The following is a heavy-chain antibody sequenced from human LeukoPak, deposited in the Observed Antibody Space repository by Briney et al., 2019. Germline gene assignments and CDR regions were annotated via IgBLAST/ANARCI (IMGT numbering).Heavy chain of an antibody. CDR1: GFPFSSYA. J-gene: IGHJ4*02. CDR2: ISGSGGST. CDR3: ATHTGY. V-gene: IGHV3-23*01. Sequence: GGTLRLSCAASGFPFSSYAMSWGRQAPGKRLEWVSAISGSGGSTYYADPVKGRFTISRDNSKNTLYLQMNSLRAEDTAVYYCATHTGYWGQGTLVTVSS.